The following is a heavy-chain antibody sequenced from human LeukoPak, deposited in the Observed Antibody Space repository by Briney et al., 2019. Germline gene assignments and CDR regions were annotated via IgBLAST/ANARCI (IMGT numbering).Heavy chain of an antibody. D-gene: IGHD2-2*01. CDR1: GFTFSSYS. CDR3: ARNVDCSSTSCSIGYFDY. CDR2: ISSSSSTI. V-gene: IGHV3-48*04. J-gene: IGHJ4*02. Sequence: GGSLRLSCAASGFTFSSYSMNWVRQAPGKGLEWVSYISSSSSTIYNADSVKGRFTISRDNAKNSLYLQMNSLRAEDTAVYYCARNVDCSSTSCSIGYFDYWGQGTLVTVSS.